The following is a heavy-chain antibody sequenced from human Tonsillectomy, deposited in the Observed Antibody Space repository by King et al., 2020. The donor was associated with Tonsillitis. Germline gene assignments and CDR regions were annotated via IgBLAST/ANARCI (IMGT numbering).Heavy chain of an antibody. V-gene: IGHV1-2*02. J-gene: IGHJ4*02. D-gene: IGHD2-15*01. Sequence: QLVQSGAEVKKPGASVKVSCKASGYTFTDFYMHWVRQAPGQGLEWMGWISANSGGTKYAQKFQGRVTMTRDTSITTVFMDLSSLSSDDTAVYYCARDPGDRVAEVVPVAPFDYWGQGTLVTVSS. CDR1: GYTFTDFY. CDR2: ISANSGGT. CDR3: ARDPGDRVAEVVPVAPFDY.